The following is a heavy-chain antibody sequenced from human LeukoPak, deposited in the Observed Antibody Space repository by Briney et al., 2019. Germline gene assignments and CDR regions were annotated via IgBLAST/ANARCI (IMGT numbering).Heavy chain of an antibody. D-gene: IGHD2-2*02. V-gene: IGHV4-30-4*08. CDR1: GGSLSSGDYY. Sequence: PSETLSLTCTVSGGSLSSGDYYWSWIRQPPGKGLEWIGYIYYSGSTYYNPSLKSRVTISVDTSKNQFSLKLSSVTAADTAVYYCAREGRYCSSTSCYIFSDYWGQGTLVTVSS. J-gene: IGHJ4*02. CDR2: IYYSGST. CDR3: AREGRYCSSTSCYIFSDY.